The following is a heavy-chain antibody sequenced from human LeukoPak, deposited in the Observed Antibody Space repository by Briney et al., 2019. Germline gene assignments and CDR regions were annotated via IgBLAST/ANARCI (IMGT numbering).Heavy chain of an antibody. J-gene: IGHJ5*02. CDR2: ISYDGSNK. CDR3: ARGVAASLKYNWFDP. D-gene: IGHD6-13*01. CDR1: GFTFSSYA. Sequence: GRSLRLSCAASGFTFSSYAMHWVRQAPGKGLEWVAVISYDGSNKYYADYVKGRFTISRDNSKNTLYLQMNSLRAEDTAVYYCARGVAASLKYNWFDPWGQGTLVTVSS. V-gene: IGHV3-30*01.